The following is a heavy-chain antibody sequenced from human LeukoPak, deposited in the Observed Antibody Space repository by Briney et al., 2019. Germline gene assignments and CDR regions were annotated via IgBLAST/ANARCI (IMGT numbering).Heavy chain of an antibody. CDR3: AGDRRYDSSGYFQH. Sequence: GGSLRLSCAASGFTFSIYAMSWVRQAPGKGLEWVSAISGSGGNTYYADSVKGRFTISRDNSKNTLDLQMNSLRAEDTAMYYCAGDRRYDSSGYFQHWGQGTLVTISS. CDR1: GFTFSIYA. CDR2: ISGSGGNT. V-gene: IGHV3-23*01. J-gene: IGHJ1*01. D-gene: IGHD3-22*01.